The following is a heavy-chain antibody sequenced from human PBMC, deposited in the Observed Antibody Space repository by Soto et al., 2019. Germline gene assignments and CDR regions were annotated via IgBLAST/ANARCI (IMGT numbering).Heavy chain of an antibody. CDR3: ARPTRAFDY. CDR1: GGSISSSNYY. V-gene: IGHV4-39*01. CDR2: IYYSGST. J-gene: IGHJ4*02. Sequence: QLQLQESGPGLVKPSETLSLTCTVSGGSISSSNYYWGWIRQPPGKGLEWIGNIYYSGSTYYNPSLKSRITMAADTSTNQFSLKLSSVTAADTAVYYCARPTRAFDYWGQGTLVTVSS.